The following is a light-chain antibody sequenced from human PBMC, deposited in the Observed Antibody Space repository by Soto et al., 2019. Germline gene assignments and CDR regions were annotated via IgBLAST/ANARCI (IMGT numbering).Light chain of an antibody. Sequence: EIVLTQSPATLSLSPGERATLFCRASQSVSSYLAWYQQKPGQAPRLLIYDASNRATGIQARFSGSGSGTDFTLTISSLEPEDFALYYCQKRSNWPPEFTVGPGTKVDIK. CDR3: QKRSNWPPEFT. CDR2: DAS. CDR1: QSVSSY. V-gene: IGKV3-11*01. J-gene: IGKJ3*01.